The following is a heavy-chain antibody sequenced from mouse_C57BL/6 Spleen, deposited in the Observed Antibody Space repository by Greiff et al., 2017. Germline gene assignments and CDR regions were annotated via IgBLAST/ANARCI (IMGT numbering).Heavy chain of an antibody. CDR2: INPGSGGT. V-gene: IGHV1-54*01. CDR3: ARRNYGSSSYWYFDV. CDR1: GYAFTNYL. D-gene: IGHD1-1*01. Sequence: QVQLQQSGAELVRPGTSVKVSCKASGYAFTNYLIEWVKQRPGQGLEWIGVINPGSGGTNYNEKFKGKATLTADKSSSTAYMQHSSLTSEDSAVYFCARRNYGSSSYWYFDVWGTGTTVTVSS. J-gene: IGHJ1*03.